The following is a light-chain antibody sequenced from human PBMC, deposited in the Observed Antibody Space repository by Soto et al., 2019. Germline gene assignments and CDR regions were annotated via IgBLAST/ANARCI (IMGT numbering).Light chain of an antibody. J-gene: IGKJ1*01. CDR3: QHYNSYSEA. V-gene: IGKV1-5*03. CDR2: KAS. CDR1: QTISSW. Sequence: DIKITHGPSTMSGKVVDIVTITCRASQTISSWLAWYQQKPGKAPKLLIYKASTLKSGVPSRFSGSGSGTEFTLTICGLQPDDFATYYCQHYNSYSEAFGQGTKVDIK.